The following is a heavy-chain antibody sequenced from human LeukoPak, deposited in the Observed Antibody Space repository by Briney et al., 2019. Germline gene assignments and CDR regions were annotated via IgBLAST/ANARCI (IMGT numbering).Heavy chain of an antibody. V-gene: IGHV3-23*01. CDR2: ISISGENT. CDR3: ARLISTSSSRFSDY. J-gene: IGHJ4*02. Sequence: GGSLRLACAASGFTFSSYAMSWVRQAPGKGLEWVSAISISGENTYYADSVKGRFTISRDTSRNALYLQMHSLRAEDTAVYYCARLISTSSSRFSDYWGQGTLVTVSS. CDR1: GFTFSSYA. D-gene: IGHD6-6*01.